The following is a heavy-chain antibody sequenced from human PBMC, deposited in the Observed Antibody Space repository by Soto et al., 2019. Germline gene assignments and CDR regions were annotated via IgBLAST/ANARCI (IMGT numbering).Heavy chain of an antibody. CDR1: GFTFSSYA. J-gene: IGHJ6*02. CDR3: AREEVELRLLEQTFYYYYGMDV. Sequence: QVQLVESGGGVVQPGRSLRLSCAASGFTFSSYAMHWVHQAPGKGLEWVAVISYDGSNKYYADSVKGRFTISRDNSKNTLYLQMNSLRAEDTAVYYCAREEVELRLLEQTFYYYYGMDVWGQGTTVTVSS. V-gene: IGHV3-30-3*01. CDR2: ISYDGSNK. D-gene: IGHD1-7*01.